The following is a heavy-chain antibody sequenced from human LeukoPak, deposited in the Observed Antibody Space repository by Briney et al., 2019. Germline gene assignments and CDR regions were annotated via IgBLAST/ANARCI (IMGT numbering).Heavy chain of an antibody. CDR2: IYYSGRV. D-gene: IGHD1-26*01. CDR1: GDSITRSDW. Sequence: KTSDTLSLTCAVSGDSITRSDWWAWIRHPPGKGLEWLGNIYYSGRVYHNPSLQTRTTISVDSSKNQFSLRLGSVTAVDTAVYFCAKTRSGTYYGDSFDIWGQGILVTVSS. V-gene: IGHV4-28*05. J-gene: IGHJ3*02. CDR3: AKTRSGTYYGDSFDI.